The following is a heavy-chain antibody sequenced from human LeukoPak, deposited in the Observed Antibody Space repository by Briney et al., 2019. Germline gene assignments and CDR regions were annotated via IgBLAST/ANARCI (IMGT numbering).Heavy chain of an antibody. CDR1: GGSISSYY. V-gene: IGHV4-4*07. J-gene: IGHJ5*02. Sequence: SETLSLTCTVSGGSISSYYWSWIRQPAGKGLEWIGRIYTSGSTNYNPSLKSRVTMSVDTSKNQFSLKLSSVTAADTAVYYGAREGRPSVRGAQKGWFDPWGQGTLVTVSS. CDR2: IYTSGST. CDR3: AREGRPSVRGAQKGWFDP. D-gene: IGHD3-10*01.